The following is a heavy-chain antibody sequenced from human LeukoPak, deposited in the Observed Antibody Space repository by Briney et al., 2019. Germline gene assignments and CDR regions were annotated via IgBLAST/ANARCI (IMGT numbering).Heavy chain of an antibody. J-gene: IGHJ4*02. CDR2: IYTSGST. CDR1: GGSISSGSYY. V-gene: IGHV4-61*02. Sequence: SETLSLTCTVSGGSISSGSYYWSWIRQPAGKGLEWIGRIYTSGSTNYNPSLKSRVTISIDTSKNQFSLQLSSVTAADTAVYYCASLILIAAGSDFWGQGNLVTVSS. CDR3: ASLILIAAGSDF. D-gene: IGHD6-13*01.